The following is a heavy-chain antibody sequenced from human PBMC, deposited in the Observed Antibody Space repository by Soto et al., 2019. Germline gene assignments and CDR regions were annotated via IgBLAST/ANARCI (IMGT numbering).Heavy chain of an antibody. V-gene: IGHV3-30*18. CDR3: AKDPADLYYYDSSGPKYGY. CDR2: ISYDGSNK. D-gene: IGHD3-22*01. Sequence: PGGSLRLSCAASGFTFSSYGMHWVRQAPGKGLEWVAVISYDGSNKYYADSVKGRFTISRDNSKNTLYLQMNSLRAEDTAVYYCAKDPADLYYYDSSGPKYGYWGQGTLVTVSS. J-gene: IGHJ4*02. CDR1: GFTFSSYG.